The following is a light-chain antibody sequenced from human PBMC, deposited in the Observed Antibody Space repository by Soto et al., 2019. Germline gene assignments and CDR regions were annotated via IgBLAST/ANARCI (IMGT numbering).Light chain of an antibody. CDR3: TSYTRNSTVA. Sequence: QSVLTQPASVSGSPGESITISCSGTSSDVGRYNYVSWYQQHPGKAPNLLIYEVSNRPSGVSNRLSGSKSGNTASLTISGLQAEDEADYYCTSYTRNSTVAFGGGTKLTVL. CDR1: SSDVGRYNY. CDR2: EVS. V-gene: IGLV2-14*01. J-gene: IGLJ2*01.